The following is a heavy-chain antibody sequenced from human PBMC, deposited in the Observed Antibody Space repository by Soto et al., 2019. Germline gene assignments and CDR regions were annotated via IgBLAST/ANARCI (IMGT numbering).Heavy chain of an antibody. CDR2: IWYDGSNK. CDR3: TTDSYITSIIVRFDY. V-gene: IGHV3-33*01. J-gene: IGHJ4*01. Sequence: GGSLRLSCAASGFTFSSYGMHWVRQAPGKGLEWVAVIWYDGSNKYYADSVKGRFTISRDNSKNTLYLEMNSLKTEDTAIYYCTTDSYITSIIVRFDYWGHGTLVTVSS. CDR1: GFTFSSYG. D-gene: IGHD3-22*01.